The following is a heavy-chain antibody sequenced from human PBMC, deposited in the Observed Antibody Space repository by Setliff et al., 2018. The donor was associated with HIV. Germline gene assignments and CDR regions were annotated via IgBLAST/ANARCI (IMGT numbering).Heavy chain of an antibody. V-gene: IGHV1-2*02. J-gene: IGHJ4*02. D-gene: IGHD3-3*01. CDR2: MHPNSGAT. Sequence: ASVKVSCKTSGYTFTASYLHWVRQAPGQGLQWMGWMHPNSGATKYAQKFRDRVTLTGDTSISTASMELSSLKSDDTAMYYCATSTSRFFWNGFYQGGFGSRNSHSFENWGQGTLVPSPQ. CDR1: GYTFTASY. CDR3: ATSTSRFFWNGFYQGGFGSRNSHSFEN.